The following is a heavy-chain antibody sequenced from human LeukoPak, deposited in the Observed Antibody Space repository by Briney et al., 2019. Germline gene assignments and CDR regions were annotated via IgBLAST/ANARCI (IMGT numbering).Heavy chain of an antibody. D-gene: IGHD4-17*01. Sequence: SDTLSLTCTVSGGSISSGSYYWSWIRQPAGKGLEWIGRIYTSGSTNYNPSLKSRVTISVDTSKNQFSLKLSSVTAADTAVYYCARDTVTTFSLDYWGQGTLVTVSS. CDR3: ARDTVTTFSLDY. CDR1: GGSISSGSYY. CDR2: IYTSGST. J-gene: IGHJ4*02. V-gene: IGHV4-61*02.